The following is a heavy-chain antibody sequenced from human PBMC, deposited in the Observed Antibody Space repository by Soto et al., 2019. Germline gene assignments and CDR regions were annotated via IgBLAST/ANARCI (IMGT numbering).Heavy chain of an antibody. CDR3: ARDRDDILTGGYYYGMDV. D-gene: IGHD3-9*01. J-gene: IGHJ6*02. CDR2: IWNDGSNK. V-gene: IGHV3-33*01. CDR1: GFTFSSYG. Sequence: QVQLVESGGGVVQPGRSLRLSCAASGFTFSSYGMHWVRQAPGKGLEWVAVIWNDGSNKYYADSVKGRFTISRDNSKNPLYLQMNSLRAEDTAVYYCARDRDDILTGGYYYGMDVWGQGTTVTVSS.